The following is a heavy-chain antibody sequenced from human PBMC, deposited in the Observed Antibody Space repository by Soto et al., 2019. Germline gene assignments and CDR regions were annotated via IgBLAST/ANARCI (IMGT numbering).Heavy chain of an antibody. Sequence: HPGGSLRLSCAASGFTFSNYWMHWVRQAPGKKLEYVSGISTHGGSTYYANSVKGRFTISRDNSRNTLYLQMNSLRAEDTAVYYCAKASTGVDYYYGMDVWGQGTTVTVSS. CDR1: GFTFSNYW. D-gene: IGHD2-8*02. J-gene: IGHJ6*02. V-gene: IGHV3-64*01. CDR2: ISTHGGST. CDR3: AKASTGVDYYYGMDV.